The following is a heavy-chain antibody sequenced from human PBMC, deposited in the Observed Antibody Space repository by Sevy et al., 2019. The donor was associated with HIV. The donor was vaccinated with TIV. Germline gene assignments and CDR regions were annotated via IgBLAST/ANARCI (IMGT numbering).Heavy chain of an antibody. CDR3: ARDLEFYDYGDYGPAFMPDY. V-gene: IGHV3-33*01. D-gene: IGHD4-17*01. CDR2: IWFDGSNT. Sequence: GGSLRLSCAASGFTFSTYGMHWVRQAPGKGLEWVALIWFDGSNTYDEVSVNGRFTISRDIAKNTLHLQMNSLRAEDTAVYYCARDLEFYDYGDYGPAFMPDYWGQGTLVTVSS. J-gene: IGHJ4*02. CDR1: GFTFSTYG.